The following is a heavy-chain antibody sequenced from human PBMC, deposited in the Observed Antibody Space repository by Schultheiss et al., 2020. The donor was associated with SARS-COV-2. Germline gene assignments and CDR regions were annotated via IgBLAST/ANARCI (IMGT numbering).Heavy chain of an antibody. CDR2: IYYSGST. CDR1: GGSISSYY. V-gene: IGHV4-59*12. D-gene: IGHD6-13*01. J-gene: IGHJ4*02. Sequence: SETLSLTCTVSGGSISSYYWSWIRQPPGKGLEWIGYIYYSGSTNYNPSLKSRVTMSVDTSKNQFSLKLSSVTAADTAVYYCASIAAAGSWGYFDYWGQGTLVTVSS. CDR3: ASIAAAGSWGYFDY.